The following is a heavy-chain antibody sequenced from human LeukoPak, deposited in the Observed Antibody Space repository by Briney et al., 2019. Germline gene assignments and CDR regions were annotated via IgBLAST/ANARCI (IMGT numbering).Heavy chain of an antibody. Sequence: AGGSLRLSCAASGFTFSSYGMHWVRQAPGKGLEWVAFIRYDGSNKYYADSVKGRFTISRDNSKNTLYLQMNSLRAEDTAVYYCAKDALISFRGAWSQSDYWGQGALVTVSS. CDR2: IRYDGSNK. CDR1: GFTFSSYG. CDR3: AKDALISFRGAWSQSDY. D-gene: IGHD3-16*02. V-gene: IGHV3-30*02. J-gene: IGHJ4*02.